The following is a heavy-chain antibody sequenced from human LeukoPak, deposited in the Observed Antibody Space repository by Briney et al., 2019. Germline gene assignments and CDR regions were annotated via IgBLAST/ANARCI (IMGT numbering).Heavy chain of an antibody. J-gene: IGHJ5*02. CDR1: GFTFSSYE. D-gene: IGHD3-10*01. V-gene: IGHV3-48*03. CDR3: ARDITMVRGVYTDNWFDP. Sequence: PGGSLRLSCAASGFTFSSYEMTWVRQAPGKGLEWVSYISSSGSTIYYADSVKGRFTISRDNAKNSLYLQMNSLRAEDTAVYYCARDITMVRGVYTDNWFDPWGQGTLVTVSS. CDR2: ISSSGSTI.